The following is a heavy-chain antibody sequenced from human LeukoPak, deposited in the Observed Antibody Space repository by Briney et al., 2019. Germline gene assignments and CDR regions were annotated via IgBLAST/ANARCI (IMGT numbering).Heavy chain of an antibody. CDR1: GFTFSSYD. D-gene: IGHD2-15*01. J-gene: IGHJ4*02. CDR2: LSGGARA. V-gene: IGHV3-23*01. Sequence: GGSLRLSCAASGFTFSSYDMNWVRRAPGKGLEWVSGLSGGARADYTDSVKGRFTISRDNSKGTLYLQMNSLRVEDTAVYYCAKGYGSHWGQGTLVTVSS. CDR3: AKGYGSH.